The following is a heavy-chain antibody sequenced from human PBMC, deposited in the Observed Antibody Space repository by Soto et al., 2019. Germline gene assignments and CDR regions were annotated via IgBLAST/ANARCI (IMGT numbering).Heavy chain of an antibody. CDR1: GGSISSSSYY. CDR2: IYYSGST. Sequence: SETLSLTCTVSGGSISSSSYYWGWIRQPPGKGLEWIGSIYYSGSTYYNPSLESRVTISVDTSKNQFSLKLSSVTAADTAVYYCARPDQAGDSSGYYYVNPRNYYYYGMDVWGQGTTVTVSS. D-gene: IGHD3-22*01. J-gene: IGHJ6*02. CDR3: ARPDQAGDSSGYYYVNPRNYYYYGMDV. V-gene: IGHV4-39*01.